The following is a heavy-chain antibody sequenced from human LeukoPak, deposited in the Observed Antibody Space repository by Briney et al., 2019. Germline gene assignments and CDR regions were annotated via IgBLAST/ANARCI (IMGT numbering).Heavy chain of an antibody. D-gene: IGHD6-6*01. CDR1: GFTFNSYA. CDR3: AKDGVYSSSSGHYYMDV. Sequence: PGGSLRLSCTASGFTFNSYAMHWVRQAPGKGLEWVAFIRYVGSNKYYADSVKGRFTISRDNSKNTLYLQTNSLRAEDTAVYYCAKDGVYSSSSGHYYMDVWGKGTTVTVSS. V-gene: IGHV3-30*02. CDR2: IRYVGSNK. J-gene: IGHJ6*03.